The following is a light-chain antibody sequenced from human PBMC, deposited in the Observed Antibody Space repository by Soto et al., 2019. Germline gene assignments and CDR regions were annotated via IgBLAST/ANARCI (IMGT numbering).Light chain of an antibody. CDR1: SSNIGAGYD. CDR3: QSYDSSPSAFYV. J-gene: IGLJ1*01. Sequence: QSVLTQAPSVSGAPGQRVTISCTGSSSNIGAGYDVHWYQQLPGTAPNPLIYGNSNRPSGVPDRFSGSKSGTSASLAITGLQAEDEADYYSQSYDSSPSAFYVFGTGTKVTVL. CDR2: GNS. V-gene: IGLV1-40*01.